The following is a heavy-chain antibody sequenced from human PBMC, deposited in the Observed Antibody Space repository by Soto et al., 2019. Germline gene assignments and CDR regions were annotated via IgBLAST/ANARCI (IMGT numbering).Heavy chain of an antibody. CDR2: IIPLYGTV. J-gene: IGHJ4*02. Sequence: QDHLAQSGAAVRKPGSSVTVSCKASGGTFNSYGISWVRQAPGQGLDWMGVIIPLYGTVTYAQKFQGRVSITADHSKSTAYRDLSRLRSDDTAVDDCACVRVIRGVIPSHFGLWGQGTLVTVSS. CDR1: GGTFNSYG. CDR3: ACVRVIRGVIPSHFGL. D-gene: IGHD3-10*01. V-gene: IGHV1-69*01.